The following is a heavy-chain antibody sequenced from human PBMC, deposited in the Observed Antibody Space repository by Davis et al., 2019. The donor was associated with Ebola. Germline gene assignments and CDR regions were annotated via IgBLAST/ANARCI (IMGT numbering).Heavy chain of an antibody. CDR1: GSSSTATF. CDR2: TARGGVT. J-gene: IGHJ4*02. V-gene: IGHV4-34*01. CDR3: ARGRMYYYGSGSYYKY. Sequence: SGSLRLSCALYGSSSTATFCTCIPQSPGRGVQWIGQTARGGVTTYNPSLESRITISVDTSKNQFSLKLSSVTAADTAVYYCARGRMYYYGSGSYYKYWCQGTLVTVSS. D-gene: IGHD3-10*01.